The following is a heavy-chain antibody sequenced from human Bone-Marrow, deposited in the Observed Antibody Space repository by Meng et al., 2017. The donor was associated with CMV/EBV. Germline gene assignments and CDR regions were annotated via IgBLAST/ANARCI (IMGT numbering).Heavy chain of an antibody. CDR1: GRSISRSIW. J-gene: IGHJ5*02. CDR2: IYHSGRT. D-gene: IGHD5-18*01. Sequence: GRSISRSIWWSWVRQPPGKGLEWIGEIYHSGRTNYNPSLKSRVTISVDKSKNQFSLKLSSVTAADTAVYYCARRVDTAMVTHFWFDPWGQGTLVTVSS. CDR3: ARRVDTAMVTHFWFDP. V-gene: IGHV4-4*02.